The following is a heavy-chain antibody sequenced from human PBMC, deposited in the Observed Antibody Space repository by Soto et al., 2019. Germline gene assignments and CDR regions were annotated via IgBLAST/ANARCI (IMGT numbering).Heavy chain of an antibody. D-gene: IGHD6-19*01. CDR1: GGSIISYY. J-gene: IGHJ3*02. Sequence: SETLSLTCTVSGGSIISYYWSWIRQPAGKGLEWIGYIYYSGSTNYNPSLKSRVTISVDTSKNQFSLKLSSVTAADTAVYYCARGYTSLAFDIWGQGTMVTVSS. CDR3: ARGYTSLAFDI. CDR2: IYYSGST. V-gene: IGHV4-59*01.